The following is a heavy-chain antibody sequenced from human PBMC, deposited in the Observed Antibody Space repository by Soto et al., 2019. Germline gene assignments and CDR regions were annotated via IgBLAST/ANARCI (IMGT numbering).Heavy chain of an antibody. D-gene: IGHD1-26*01. V-gene: IGHV3-21*01. Sequence: EVQLVESGGGLVKPGGSLRLSCAASGFTFSSYSMNWVRQAPGKGLEWVSSISSSSSYIYYADSVKGRFTISRDNAKNSLYLQMNSLRAEDTAVYYCARDTVGAKGEVDYWGQGTLVTVSS. CDR3: ARDTVGAKGEVDY. CDR1: GFTFSSYS. CDR2: ISSSSSYI. J-gene: IGHJ4*02.